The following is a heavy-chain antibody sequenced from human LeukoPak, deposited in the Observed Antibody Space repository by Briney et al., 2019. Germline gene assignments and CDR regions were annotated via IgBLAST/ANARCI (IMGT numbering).Heavy chain of an antibody. Sequence: GGSLRLSCAASGFTFSNYAMSWVRQAPGKGLEWVSGISGSGAYSYYADSVKGRFTISRDNSKNTLYVQMNSLRAADTAVYYCAKGLPYSGYDYWLDPWGQGTLVTVSS. V-gene: IGHV3-23*01. J-gene: IGHJ5*02. CDR3: AKGLPYSGYDYWLDP. D-gene: IGHD5-12*01. CDR1: GFTFSNYA. CDR2: ISGSGAYS.